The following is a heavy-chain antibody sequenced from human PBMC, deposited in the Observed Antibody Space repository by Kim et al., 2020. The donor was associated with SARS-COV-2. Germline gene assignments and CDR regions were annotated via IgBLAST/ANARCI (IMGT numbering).Heavy chain of an antibody. CDR3: ARHPTHYYDGSALGAFDI. CDR2: IYYSGST. CDR1: GGSISSSSYY. Sequence: SETLSLTCTVSGGSISSSSYYWGWIRQPPGKGLEWIGSIYYSGSTYYNPSLKSRVTISVDTSKNQFSLKLSSVTAADTAVYYCARHPTHYYDGSALGAFDIWGQGTMVTVSS. J-gene: IGHJ3*02. D-gene: IGHD3-22*01. V-gene: IGHV4-39*01.